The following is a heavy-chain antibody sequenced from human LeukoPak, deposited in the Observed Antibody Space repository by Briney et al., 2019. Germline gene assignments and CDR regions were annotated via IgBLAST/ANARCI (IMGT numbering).Heavy chain of an antibody. Sequence: GRSLGLSCTASGFTFSSCGMSWVRQAPGKGLEYVSSIDFSDDGASYYADSVKGRFTISRDNSKNTLFLQMNSLRVEDTAFYYCARVDSGNYDYWGQGTLLTVSS. CDR3: ARVDSGNYDY. V-gene: IGHV3-23*01. J-gene: IGHJ4*02. CDR2: IDFSDDGAS. D-gene: IGHD1-26*01. CDR1: GFTFSSCG.